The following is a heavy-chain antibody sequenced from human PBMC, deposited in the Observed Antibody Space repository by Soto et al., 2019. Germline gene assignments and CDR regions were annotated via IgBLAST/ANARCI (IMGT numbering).Heavy chain of an antibody. CDR2: IYHSGST. J-gene: IGHJ4*02. CDR1: GGSISSGGYS. CDR3: ARGMTTVTTYDY. V-gene: IGHV4-30-2*01. D-gene: IGHD4-4*01. Sequence: QLQLQESGSGLVKPSQTLSLTCAVSGGSISSGGYSWSWIRQPPGKGLEWIGYIYHSGSTYYNPSLMNRVXXXVXXSKNQFSLNLSYVTAADTAVYYCARGMTTVTTYDYWGQGTLVTVSS.